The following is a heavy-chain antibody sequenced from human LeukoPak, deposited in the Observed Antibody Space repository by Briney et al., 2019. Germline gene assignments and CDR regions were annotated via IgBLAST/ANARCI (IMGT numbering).Heavy chain of an antibody. CDR3: ARVPNYYGSGSYYNLLDY. Sequence: SETLSLTCTVSGYSISSGYYWGWIRQPPGKGLEWIGSIYHSGSTYYNPSLKSRVTISVDTSKNQFSLKLSSVTAADTAVYYCARVPNYYGSGSYYNLLDYWGQGTLVTVSS. CDR2: IYHSGST. J-gene: IGHJ4*02. V-gene: IGHV4-38-2*02. CDR1: GYSISSGYY. D-gene: IGHD3-10*01.